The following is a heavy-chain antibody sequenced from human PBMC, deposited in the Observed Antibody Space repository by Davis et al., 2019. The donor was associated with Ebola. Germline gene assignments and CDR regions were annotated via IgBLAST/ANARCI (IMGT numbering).Heavy chain of an antibody. D-gene: IGHD3-22*01. CDR2: INHSGST. J-gene: IGHJ4*02. V-gene: IGHV4-34*01. Sequence: SETLSLTCAVYGGSFRGYYWSWIRQPPGKGLEWIGEINHSGSTNYNPSLKSRVTISVDTSKNQFSLKLSSVTAADTAVYHCARVGGSGDSNLEAFDHWGQGTLVTVSS. CDR1: GGSFRGYY. CDR3: ARVGGSGDSNLEAFDH.